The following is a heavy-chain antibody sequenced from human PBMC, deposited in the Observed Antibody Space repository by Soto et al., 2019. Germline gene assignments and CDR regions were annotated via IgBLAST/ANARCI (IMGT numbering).Heavy chain of an antibody. CDR1: RVAFSKFI. CDR3: AKVRYSSPMGYYYGMDV. V-gene: IGHV1-69*13. J-gene: IGHJ6*02. CDR2: IIPIFGTA. Sequence: VKVSCKASRVAFSKFIVTWVRQAPGLGLEWVGGIIPIFGTANYAQKFQGRVTITADESTSTSYLEVNNLRSEDTAVYYCAKVRYSSPMGYYYGMDVWGQGTTVTV. D-gene: IGHD6-19*01.